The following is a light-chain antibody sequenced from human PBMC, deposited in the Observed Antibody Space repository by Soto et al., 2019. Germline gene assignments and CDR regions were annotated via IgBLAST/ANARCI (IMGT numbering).Light chain of an antibody. CDR2: WAS. V-gene: IGKV4-1*01. J-gene: IGKJ1*01. CDR3: HQYNNWPWT. CDR1: QGVLYSSNNNNY. Sequence: DIVMTQSPDSLAVSLGERATINCKSSQGVLYSSNNNNYIAWYQQKPGQPPKLIIYWASTRESGVPDRFSGSGSGTDFTLTISSLQSEDSALYYCHQYNNWPWTFGQGTKVDIK.